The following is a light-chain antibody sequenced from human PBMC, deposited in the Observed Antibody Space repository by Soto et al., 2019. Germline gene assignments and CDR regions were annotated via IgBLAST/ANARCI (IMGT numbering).Light chain of an antibody. V-gene: IGLV2-8*01. CDR1: SSDVGFYNF. CDR3: ASYAGTKLCV. CDR2: EVT. Sequence: QSVLTQPPSASGSPGQSLTISCTGTSSDVGFYNFVSWYQQRPGKAPKLVIYEVTKRPSGVPDRFSGSKSGSTASLTVSGLQADDEADYYCASYAGTKLCVFGSGTKV. J-gene: IGLJ1*01.